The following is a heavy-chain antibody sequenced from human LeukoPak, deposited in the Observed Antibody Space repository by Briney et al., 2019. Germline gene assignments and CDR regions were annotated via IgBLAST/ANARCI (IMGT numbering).Heavy chain of an antibody. CDR3: ARQWGSGWQNWFDP. V-gene: IGHV4-59*08. CDR2: VYDIGRT. J-gene: IGHJ5*02. D-gene: IGHD6-19*01. Sequence: SETLSLTCTVSGVSISGHYWSWIRQLPGKGLEWMGYVYDIGRTKYNPSLEGRVTISVDTSKNQFSLKLSSVTAADTAVYYCARQWGSGWQNWFDPWGWGTLVTVSS. CDR1: GVSISGHY.